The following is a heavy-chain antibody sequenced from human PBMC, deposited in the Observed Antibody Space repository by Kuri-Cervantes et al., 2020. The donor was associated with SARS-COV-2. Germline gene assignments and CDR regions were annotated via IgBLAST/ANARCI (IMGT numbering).Heavy chain of an antibody. CDR2: IYYSGST. CDR3: ARWDSYYDILTGYYPTGYFDL. CDR1: GGSVSSGSYY. J-gene: IGHJ2*01. D-gene: IGHD3-9*01. Sequence: GSLRLSCTVSGGSVSSGSYYWSWIRQPPGKGLEWIGYIYYSGSTNYNPSLKSRVTISVDPSKNQFSLKLSSVTAADTAVYYCARWDSYYDILTGYYPTGYFDLWGRGTLVTVSS. V-gene: IGHV4-61*01.